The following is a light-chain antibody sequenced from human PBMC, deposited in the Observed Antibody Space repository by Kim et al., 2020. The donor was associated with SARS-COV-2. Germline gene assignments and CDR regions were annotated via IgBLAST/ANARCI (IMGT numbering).Light chain of an antibody. CDR3: QAYDYSLSSVV. CDR1: SSNIGAGYD. J-gene: IGLJ3*02. V-gene: IGLV1-40*01. Sequence: QRVTISCIGSSSNIGAGYDVHWYQQFPGTAPKLLIYGNTNRPSGVPDRFSASKSGTSASLAITGLQAEDEGDYYCQAYDYSLSSVVFGGGTQLTVL. CDR2: GNT.